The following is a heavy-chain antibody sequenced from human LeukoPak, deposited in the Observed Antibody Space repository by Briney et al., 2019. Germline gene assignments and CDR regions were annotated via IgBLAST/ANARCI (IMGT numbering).Heavy chain of an antibody. CDR1: GGSISSGGYS. D-gene: IGHD2-15*01. Sequence: SETLSLTCAVSGGSISSGGYSWSWIRQPPGKGLEWIGYIYYSGTTYYNPSLKSRVTISVDTSKNQFSLKLSSVTAADTAVYYCARRGSGSRGDFDYWGQGTLVTVSS. J-gene: IGHJ4*02. CDR2: IYYSGTT. CDR3: ARRGSGSRGDFDY. V-gene: IGHV4-30-2*03.